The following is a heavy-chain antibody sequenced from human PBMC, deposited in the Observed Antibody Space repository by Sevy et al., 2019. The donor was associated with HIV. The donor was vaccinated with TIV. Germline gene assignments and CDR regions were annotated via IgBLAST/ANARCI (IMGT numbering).Heavy chain of an antibody. CDR1: GFTFSSYG. Sequence: GGSLRLSCAASGFTFSSYGMHWVRQAPGKGLEWVAVIWYDGSNKYYADSVKGRFTISRDNSKKTLYLQMNSLRAEDTAVYYCARDQAYYDSSGYSDAFDIWGQGTMVTVSS. D-gene: IGHD3-22*01. CDR3: ARDQAYYDSSGYSDAFDI. CDR2: IWYDGSNK. V-gene: IGHV3-33*01. J-gene: IGHJ3*02.